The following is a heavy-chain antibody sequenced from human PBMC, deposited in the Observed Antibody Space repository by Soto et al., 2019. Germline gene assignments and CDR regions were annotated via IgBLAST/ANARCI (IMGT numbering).Heavy chain of an antibody. CDR1: GFSVSSYY. D-gene: IGHD3-9*01. J-gene: IGHJ4*02. Sequence: EVQLVASGGGWVQPGGHLGLSCAASGFSVSSYYMAWVRPAPGKGLEWVSVSYSDGTTYYTESVKGYFTISRDNSTNAVYIQLNNLRAEDTAVYYCARDRSDILTGTIDYWGQGTLVTVSS. V-gene: IGHV3-66*01. CDR2: SYSDGTT. CDR3: ARDRSDILTGTIDY.